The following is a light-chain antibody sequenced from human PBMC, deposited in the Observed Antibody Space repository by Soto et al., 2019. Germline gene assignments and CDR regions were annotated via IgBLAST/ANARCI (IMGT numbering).Light chain of an antibody. CDR1: QSVSSN. CDR3: QQYNNSPPIT. Sequence: EIVMTQSPATLSVSPGERATLSCRASQSVSSNLAWYQQKPGQAPRLLIYGASTRATGIPARFSGSGSGTEFTLTISSLQSEDFAVYYCQQYNNSPPITFGQETRLEV. V-gene: IGKV3-15*01. J-gene: IGKJ5*01. CDR2: GAS.